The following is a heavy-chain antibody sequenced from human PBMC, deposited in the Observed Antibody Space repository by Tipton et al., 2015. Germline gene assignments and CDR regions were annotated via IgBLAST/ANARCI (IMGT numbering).Heavy chain of an antibody. V-gene: IGHV4-34*01. D-gene: IGHD3-22*01. CDR2: INYSGGT. J-gene: IGHJ6*02. Sequence: TLSLTCNVYGGSISGYYWAWIRQPPGKGLEWIGEINYSGGTNYNPSLKSRVTISVDTSEKQFSLNLSSVTAADTAVYYCARDRIVVVANYYYGMDVWGQGTTVTVSS. CDR3: ARDRIVVVANYYYGMDV. CDR1: GGSISGYY.